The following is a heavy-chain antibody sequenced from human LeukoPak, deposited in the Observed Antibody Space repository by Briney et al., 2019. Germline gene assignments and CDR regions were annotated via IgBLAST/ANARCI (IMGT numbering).Heavy chain of an antibody. V-gene: IGHV3-21*01. CDR3: ARDGHYDILTGYSPKDFQH. D-gene: IGHD3-9*01. CDR1: GFTFSSDS. Sequence: GGSLRLSCAASGFTFSSDSMNWVRQAPGKGLEWVSSISSISSYIYYADSVKGRFTISRDNAKNSLYLQMNSLRAEDTAVYYCARDGHYDILTGYSPKDFQHWGQGTLVTVSS. J-gene: IGHJ1*01. CDR2: ISSISSYI.